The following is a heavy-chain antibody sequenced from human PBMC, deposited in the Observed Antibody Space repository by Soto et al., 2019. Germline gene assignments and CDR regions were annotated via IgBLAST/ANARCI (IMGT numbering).Heavy chain of an antibody. CDR2: IYHSGST. CDR1: GGSISSGGYS. V-gene: IGHV4-30-2*01. Sequence: SETLSLTCAVSGGSISSGGYSWSWIRQPPGKGLEWIGYIYHSGSTYYNPSLKSRVTISVDRSKNQFSLKLSSVTAADTAVYYCARSPYVWGSYRYYFDYWGQGTLVTVSS. J-gene: IGHJ4*02. CDR3: ARSPYVWGSYRYYFDY. D-gene: IGHD3-16*02.